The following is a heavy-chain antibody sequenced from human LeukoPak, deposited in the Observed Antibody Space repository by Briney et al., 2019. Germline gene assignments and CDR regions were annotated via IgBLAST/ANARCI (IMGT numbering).Heavy chain of an antibody. D-gene: IGHD4-23*01. CDR3: ARSGDYGGNLVYDY. CDR1: GYTFTSYD. J-gene: IGHJ4*02. CDR2: IIPIFGTA. V-gene: IGHV1-69*05. Sequence: SVKVSCKASGYTFTSYDINWVRQATGQGLEWMGRIIPIFGTANYAQKFQGRVTITTDESTSTAYMELSSLRSEDTAVYYCARSGDYGGNLVYDYWGQGTLVTVSS.